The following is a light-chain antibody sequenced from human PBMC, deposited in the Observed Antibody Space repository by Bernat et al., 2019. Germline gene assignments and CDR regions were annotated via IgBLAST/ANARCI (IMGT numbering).Light chain of an antibody. Sequence: QSVLTQPPSVSATPGQRVTISCSGSSSNIGSDTVNWYHQVPGTAPKLLIYSTNRRPSGVPDRFSGSKSGTSASLDISGLQSEDDGDYYCESWDSNLKGYVFGTGTKIAVL. CDR1: SSNIGSDT. V-gene: IGLV1-44*01. CDR2: STN. J-gene: IGLJ1*01. CDR3: ESWDSNLKGYV.